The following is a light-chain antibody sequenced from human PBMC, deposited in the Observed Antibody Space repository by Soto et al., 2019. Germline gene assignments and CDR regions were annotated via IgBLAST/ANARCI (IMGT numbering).Light chain of an antibody. Sequence: QSVLTQPPSVSAAPGQKVTVSCSGGTSNIGNNFVSWYQQLPGTAPKLLIYDDTKRPSGIPDRFSGSKSGTSATLGITGLQNGDEADYYCGTWDSSLSVVVFGGGTKVTVL. CDR2: DDT. J-gene: IGLJ2*01. CDR1: TSNIGNNF. V-gene: IGLV1-51*01. CDR3: GTWDSSLSVVV.